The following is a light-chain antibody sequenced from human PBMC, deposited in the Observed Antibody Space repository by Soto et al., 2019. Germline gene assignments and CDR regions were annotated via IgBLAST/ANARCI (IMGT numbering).Light chain of an antibody. J-gene: IGLJ1*01. CDR3: SSYTTSNTRQIV. CDR1: RSDVGGYNY. CDR2: DLS. Sequence: SALTQPASVSGLPGRSITISCTGTRSDVGGYNYVSWYKQHPGKAPKLLIFDLSHRHSGASNRITASKSGNTNSLTISGLKPEDEADYYCSSYTTSNTRQIVFGTGTKVTVL. V-gene: IGLV2-14*03.